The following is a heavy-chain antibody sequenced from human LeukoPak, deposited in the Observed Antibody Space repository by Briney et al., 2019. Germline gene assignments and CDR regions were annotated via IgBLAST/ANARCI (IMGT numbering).Heavy chain of an antibody. J-gene: IGHJ4*02. CDR3: AGVATATITLLPHFVH. D-gene: IGHD2-15*01. Sequence: GGSLSLSCLASGFTFLDYTMTWVRPAPARGVEWVSSTSASCVYITYADSVRGRFTISRDNAGHSLYLYMDGLRGEGTAVYYCAGVATATITLLPHFVHWGRGTLVTVSS. CDR1: GFTFLDYT. CDR2: TSASCVYI. V-gene: IGHV3-21*01.